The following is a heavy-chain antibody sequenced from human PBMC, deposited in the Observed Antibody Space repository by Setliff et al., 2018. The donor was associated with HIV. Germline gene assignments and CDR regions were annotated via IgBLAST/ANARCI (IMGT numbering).Heavy chain of an antibody. CDR3: ARSSSNYYFDY. J-gene: IGHJ4*02. D-gene: IGHD6-6*01. CDR1: GGSINSTSYY. Sequence: SETLSLTCTVSGGSINSTSYYWGWIRQPPGNGLEWIGSIYHTGSTYYKPSLKSRVTISVDTSKNQFSLRLSSVAAGDTAVYYCARSSSNYYFDYWGQGTLVTVSS. CDR2: IYHTGST. V-gene: IGHV4-39*01.